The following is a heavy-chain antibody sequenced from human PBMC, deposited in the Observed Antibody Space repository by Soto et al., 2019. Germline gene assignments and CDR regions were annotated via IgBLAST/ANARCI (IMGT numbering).Heavy chain of an antibody. Sequence: GGSLRLSCAASGFTFGDYGMSWVRQAPGKGLEWVSGINWNGGSTGYTDSVKGRFTISRDNAKNSLYLQMNSLRAEDTALYYCARTIFGVVIIGHDAFDIWGQGTMVTVSS. CDR3: ARTIFGVVIIGHDAFDI. CDR2: INWNGGST. V-gene: IGHV3-20*04. J-gene: IGHJ3*02. CDR1: GFTFGDYG. D-gene: IGHD3-3*01.